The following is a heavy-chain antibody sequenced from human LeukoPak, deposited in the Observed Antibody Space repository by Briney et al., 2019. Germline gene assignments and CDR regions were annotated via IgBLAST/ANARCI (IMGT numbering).Heavy chain of an antibody. Sequence: PGRSLRLFCAASGFTFSSYAMHWVRQAPGKGLEWVAVISYDGSNKYYADSVKGRFTISRDNAKNSLYLQMNSLRAEDTAVYYCARPIVAAVPEDAFDIWGQGTMVTVSS. D-gene: IGHD6-13*01. V-gene: IGHV3-30-3*01. J-gene: IGHJ3*02. CDR3: ARPIVAAVPEDAFDI. CDR2: ISYDGSNK. CDR1: GFTFSSYA.